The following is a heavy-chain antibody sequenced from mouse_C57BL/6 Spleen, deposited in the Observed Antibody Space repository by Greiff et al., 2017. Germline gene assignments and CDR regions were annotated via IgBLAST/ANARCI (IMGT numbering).Heavy chain of an antibody. CDR1: GYTFTSYG. V-gene: IGHV1-81*01. CDR2: IYPRSGNT. CDR3: ARRDYYGSSSYYYAMDY. J-gene: IGHJ4*01. D-gene: IGHD1-1*01. Sequence: SGAELARPGASVKLSCKASGYTFTSYGISWVKQRTGQGLEWIGEIYPRSGNTYYNEKFKGKATLTADKSSSTAYMELRSLTSEDSAVYFCARRDYYGSSSYYYAMDYWGQGTSVTVSS.